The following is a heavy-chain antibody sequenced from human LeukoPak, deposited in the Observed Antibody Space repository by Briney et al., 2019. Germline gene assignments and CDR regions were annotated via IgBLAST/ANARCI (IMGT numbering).Heavy chain of an antibody. CDR3: ARDTDYYGSGRHGYFDH. D-gene: IGHD3-10*01. CDR2: IYSGGST. J-gene: IGHJ1*01. CDR1: GLSISSNF. V-gene: IGHV3-66*01. Sequence: GGSLRLSCAASGLSISSNFMGWVRQAPGKGLEWVSPIYSGGSTYSADSVQGRFTISRDSSKNTLHLQMNGLRAEDTAVYYCARDTDYYGSGRHGYFDHWGQGTLVTVSS.